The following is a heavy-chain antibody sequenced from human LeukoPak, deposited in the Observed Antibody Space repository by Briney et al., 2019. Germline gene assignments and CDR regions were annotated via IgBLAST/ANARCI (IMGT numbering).Heavy chain of an antibody. CDR1: GFTVDTYW. D-gene: IGHD3-16*01. V-gene: IGHV3-7*01. J-gene: IGHJ4*02. Sequence: PGGSLRLSCVASGFTVDTYWMSWVRQAPGKGLDWVAHIKEDGTRKYYVDSVRGRFTTSRDNAKNSLFLQMNSLRVEDTAVFYCVAWGSLVVWGQGTLVTVSS. CDR2: IKEDGTRK. CDR3: VAWGSLVV.